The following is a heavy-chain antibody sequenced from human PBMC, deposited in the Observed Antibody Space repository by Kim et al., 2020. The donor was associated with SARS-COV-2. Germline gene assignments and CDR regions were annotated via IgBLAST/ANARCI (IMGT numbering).Heavy chain of an antibody. CDR2: IYSGGGST. D-gene: IGHD2-15*01. Sequence: GGSLRLSCAASGFTFSTYAMTWVRQAPGKGLEWVSVIYSGGGSTYYADSVKGRFTISRDNSMNTLYLQVNSLRAEDTAVYYCAKIGYCSGGDCPWYCDLWGRGTLVTVSS. J-gene: IGHJ2*01. CDR3: AKIGYCSGGDCPWYCDL. V-gene: IGHV3-23*03. CDR1: GFTFSTYA.